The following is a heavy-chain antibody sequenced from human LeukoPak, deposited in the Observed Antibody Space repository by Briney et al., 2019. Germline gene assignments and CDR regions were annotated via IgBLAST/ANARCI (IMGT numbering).Heavy chain of an antibody. Sequence: PGGSLRLSCAGSGFTFSTSVMSWARQAPGKGLEWVAVTSSDLNVKLYADSVKGRFTISRDNSRSTLYLQMNSLRPEDTAIYYCAREGYYGSGSPPSLYFDYWGQGTLVTVSS. CDR3: AREGYYGSGSPPSLYFDY. CDR1: GFTFSTSV. CDR2: TSSDLNVK. V-gene: IGHV3-30*03. J-gene: IGHJ4*02. D-gene: IGHD3-10*01.